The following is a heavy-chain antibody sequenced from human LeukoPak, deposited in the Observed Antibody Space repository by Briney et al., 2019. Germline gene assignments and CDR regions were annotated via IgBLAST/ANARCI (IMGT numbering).Heavy chain of an antibody. J-gene: IGHJ4*02. CDR1: GITFSSYS. CDR3: ITGERRYDSSGYYPYYFDY. D-gene: IGHD3-22*01. V-gene: IGHV3-21*03. Sequence: PGGSLRLSCAASGITFSSYSMNWVRQAPGKGLEWVSSISSSGNSIYYADSVKGRFTISRDNAKNSLSLQMNSLRVEDTAVYYCITGERRYDSSGYYPYYFDYWGQGTLVTVSS. CDR2: ISSSGNSI.